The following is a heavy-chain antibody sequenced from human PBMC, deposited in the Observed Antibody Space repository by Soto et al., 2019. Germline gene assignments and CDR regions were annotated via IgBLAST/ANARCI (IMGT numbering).Heavy chain of an antibody. Sequence: SETLSLTCTVSGDSISSSDFYWGWVRQPPGKGLEWIGSIFYLGSSYYNPSLKSRVTMSVDTSKNQFSLKLSSVTAADTAVYYCARVASSGTANWFDPWGQATLVAVSS. J-gene: IGHJ5*02. V-gene: IGHV4-39*07. CDR3: ARVASSGTANWFDP. D-gene: IGHD3-10*01. CDR1: GDSISSSDFY. CDR2: IFYLGSS.